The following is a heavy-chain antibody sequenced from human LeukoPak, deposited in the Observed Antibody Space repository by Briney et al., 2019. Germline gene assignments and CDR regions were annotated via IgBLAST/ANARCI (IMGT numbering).Heavy chain of an antibody. CDR1: GFTFSSYS. CDR3: AREEGPYFDC. CDR2: LNWNGDNR. V-gene: IGHV3-20*04. J-gene: IGHJ4*02. Sequence: GGSLRLSCAASGFTFSSYSMNWVRQAPGKGLEWVSALNWNGDNRGYADSVKGRFTISRDNAKKSLYLQMNSLTAEDTAYYYCAREEGPYFDCWGQGTLVTVSS.